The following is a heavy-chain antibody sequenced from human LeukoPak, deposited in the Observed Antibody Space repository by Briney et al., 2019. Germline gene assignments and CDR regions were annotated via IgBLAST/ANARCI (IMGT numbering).Heavy chain of an antibody. CDR2: ISGSGGST. Sequence: PGGSLRLSCAASGFTFSSYAMSWVRQAPGKGLEWVSAISGSGGSTYYADSVKGRFTISRDNSKNTLYLQMNSLRAEDTAVYYCAKDQAAGTNYYYGMDVWGQGTTVTVSS. CDR1: GFTFSSYA. J-gene: IGHJ6*02. D-gene: IGHD6-13*01. V-gene: IGHV3-23*01. CDR3: AKDQAAGTNYYYGMDV.